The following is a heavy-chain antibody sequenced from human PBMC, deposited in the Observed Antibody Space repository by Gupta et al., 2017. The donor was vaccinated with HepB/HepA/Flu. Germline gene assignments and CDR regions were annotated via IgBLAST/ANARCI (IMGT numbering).Heavy chain of an antibody. V-gene: IGHV3-21*01. J-gene: IGHJ4*02. CDR2: ISSSRSYI. CDR1: GFTFSSYS. CDR3: AGHGGGFDY. D-gene: IGHD3-16*01. Sequence: EVQLVESGGGLVKPGGSLRLSCAASGFTFSSYSMNWVRQAPGKGLEWFSSISSSRSYIDDADSVKGRFTISRDNAKNSLYLQMNSLRAEDTAVYDCAGHGGGFDYGGQGTLVTVSS.